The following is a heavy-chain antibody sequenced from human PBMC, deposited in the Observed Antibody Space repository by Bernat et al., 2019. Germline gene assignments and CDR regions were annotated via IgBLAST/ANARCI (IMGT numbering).Heavy chain of an antibody. J-gene: IGHJ6*02. CDR1: GFTFSSYA. CDR2: ISGSGGST. CDR3: ANQAPTSSSGPYYYYDGMDV. V-gene: IGHV3-23*01. D-gene: IGHD6-13*01. Sequence: EVQLLESGGGLVQPGGSLRLSCAASGFTFSSYAMSWVRQAPGKGLEWVSAISGSGGSTYYADSVKGRFTISRDNSKNTLYLQMNSLRAEDTAVYYCANQAPTSSSGPYYYYDGMDVWGQGTTVTVSS.